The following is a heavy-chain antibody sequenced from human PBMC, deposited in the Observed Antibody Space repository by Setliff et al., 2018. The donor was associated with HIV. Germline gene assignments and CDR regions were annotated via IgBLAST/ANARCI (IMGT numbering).Heavy chain of an antibody. D-gene: IGHD6-19*01. CDR1: GGTFSSYA. Sequence: SVKVSCKASGGTFSSYAISWVRQAPGQGLEWMGGIIPIFGTTNYAQKFQGRVTMTEDTSTDTAYMELSSLRSDDTAVYYCSTRREWLVSQSAFDIWGQGTMVTVSS. CDR3: STRREWLVSQSAFDI. CDR2: IIPIFGTT. J-gene: IGHJ3*02. V-gene: IGHV1-69*06.